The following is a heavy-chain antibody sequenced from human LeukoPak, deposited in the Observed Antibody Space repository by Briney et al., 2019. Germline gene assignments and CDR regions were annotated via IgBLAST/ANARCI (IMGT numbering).Heavy chain of an antibody. V-gene: IGHV5-10-1*01. CDR3: ARNRYYYDFSGYYVDY. CDR2: IDPSDSYT. CDR1: GYSFSSYW. Sequence: GKSLRISCKGSGYSFSSYWISWVRQMPGKGLEWMGSIDPSDSYTNCSPSFQGHVTISTDKSISTAYLQWSSLRASDTAMYYCARNRYYYDFSGYYVDYWGQGTLVTVSS. D-gene: IGHD3-22*01. J-gene: IGHJ4*02.